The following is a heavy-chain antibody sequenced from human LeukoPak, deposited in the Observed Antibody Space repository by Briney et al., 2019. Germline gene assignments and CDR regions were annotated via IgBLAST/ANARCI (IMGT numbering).Heavy chain of an antibody. V-gene: IGHV3-7*01. CDR2: IKQDGSKK. J-gene: IGHJ5*02. CDR3: IRDFRSADL. CDR1: GFPFSSYW. Sequence: GGSLRLSCVASGFPFSSYWMTWVRQAPGKGLEWVANIKQDGSKKSYVDSVKGRFTISRDNAKNTVYLEMNSLSVEDTATYYCIRDFRSADLWGQGTLVTVTS.